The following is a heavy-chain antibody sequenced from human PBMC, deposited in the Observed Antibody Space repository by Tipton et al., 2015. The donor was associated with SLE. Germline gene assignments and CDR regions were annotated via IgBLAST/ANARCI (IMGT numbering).Heavy chain of an antibody. Sequence: TLSLTCTVSGGSISSYYWSWIRQPPGKGLEWIGYIYYSGSTNYNPSLKSRVTISVDTSKNQFSLKLSSVTAADTAVDYCARMGYYYYYMDVWGKGTTVTVSS. J-gene: IGHJ6*03. CDR1: GGSISSYY. CDR3: ARMGYYYYYMDV. CDR2: IYYSGST. V-gene: IGHV4-59*01.